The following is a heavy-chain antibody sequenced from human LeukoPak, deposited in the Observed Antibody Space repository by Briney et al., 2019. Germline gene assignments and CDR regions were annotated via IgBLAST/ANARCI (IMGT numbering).Heavy chain of an antibody. D-gene: IGHD3-3*01. CDR3: TKDLVINDFWSGPFDY. J-gene: IGHJ4*02. V-gene: IGHV3-23*01. Sequence: GGSLRLSCAASGFTFSNAWMSWVRQAPGKGPEWVAAISPSGAGTYYADSVKGRVIISRDNSKNTLYLHVNILTADDTAVYYCTKDLVINDFWSGPFDYWGQGTLITVSS. CDR1: GFTFSNAW. CDR2: ISPSGAGT.